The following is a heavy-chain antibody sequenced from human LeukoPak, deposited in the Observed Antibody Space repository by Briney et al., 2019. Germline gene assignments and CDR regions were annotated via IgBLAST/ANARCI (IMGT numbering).Heavy chain of an antibody. V-gene: IGHV4-30-4*08. CDR1: GGSISSGDYY. J-gene: IGHJ5*02. D-gene: IGHD2-15*01. CDR2: IYYSGST. CDR3: ARDLVAGLIDP. Sequence: PSQTLSLTCTVSGGSISSGDYYWSWIRQPPGKGLEWIGYIYYSGSTNYNPSLKSRVTISVDTSKNQFSLKLSSVTAADTAVYYCARDLVAGLIDPWGQGTLVTVSS.